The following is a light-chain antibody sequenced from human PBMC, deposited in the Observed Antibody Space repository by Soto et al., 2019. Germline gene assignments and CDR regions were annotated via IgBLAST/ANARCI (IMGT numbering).Light chain of an antibody. CDR3: QQYGSSPRT. V-gene: IGKV3-20*01. CDR1: QSVSSNY. CDR2: GAY. Sequence: ETVLTQSPGTLSLSPGERATLSCRASQSVSSNYLAWYQQKPGQAPSLLIYGAYRRATGIPERFSGSGSGTDFTLTISRLEPEDFAVYYWQQYGSSPRTFGQGTKVEIK. J-gene: IGKJ1*01.